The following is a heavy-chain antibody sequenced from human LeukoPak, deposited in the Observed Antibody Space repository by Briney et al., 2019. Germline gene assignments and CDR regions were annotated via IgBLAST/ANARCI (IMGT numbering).Heavy chain of an antibody. Sequence: PSETLSLTCAVYGGSFSGYYWSWIRQPPRKGLEWIGEINHSGSTNYNPSLKSRVTISVDTSKNQFSLRLSSVTAADTAVYYCARGRVDIVVVPAAMSRYFDYWGQGTLVTVSS. CDR1: GGSFSGYY. CDR3: ARGRVDIVVVPAAMSRYFDY. D-gene: IGHD2-2*03. V-gene: IGHV4-34*01. J-gene: IGHJ4*02. CDR2: INHSGST.